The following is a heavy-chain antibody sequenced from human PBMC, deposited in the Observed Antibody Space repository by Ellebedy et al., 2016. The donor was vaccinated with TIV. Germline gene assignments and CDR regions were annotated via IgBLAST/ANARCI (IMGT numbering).Heavy chain of an antibody. V-gene: IGHV3-48*02. D-gene: IGHD4-17*01. Sequence: PGGSLRLSFAASGFSFSTYNMNWVRQASGKGLEWLSYITSSSGSVIYADSVKGRFTISRDNAKNSLFLQMNRLTDEYTAVYYCAREDFGDYGWYLGLWGRGTLVTVSS. CDR1: GFSFSTYN. J-gene: IGHJ2*01. CDR3: AREDFGDYGWYLGL. CDR2: ITSSSGSV.